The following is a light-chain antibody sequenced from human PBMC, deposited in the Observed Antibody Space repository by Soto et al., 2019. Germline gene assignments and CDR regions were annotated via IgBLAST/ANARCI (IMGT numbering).Light chain of an antibody. Sequence: EIVMTQSPATLSVSPGERATLSCRASQSISSNLAWYQQKPGQVPRLLIYGASTRATDIPARFSGSGSGTEFTLTISSLQSEDFAVYYCQQYDNWPQTFGQGTKVEIK. CDR3: QQYDNWPQT. CDR2: GAS. V-gene: IGKV3-15*01. J-gene: IGKJ1*01. CDR1: QSISSN.